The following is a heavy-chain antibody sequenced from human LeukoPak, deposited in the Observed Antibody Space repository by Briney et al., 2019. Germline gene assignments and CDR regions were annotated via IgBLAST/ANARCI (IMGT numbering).Heavy chain of an antibody. Sequence: SVKVSCKASGGTFTSYAISWARQAPGQGLEWMGEIIPIFGTANYAQKFQGRVTITADESTSTAYMELSSLRSEDTAVYYCARDIKLGYFDYWGQGTLVTVSS. J-gene: IGHJ4*02. CDR3: ARDIKLGYFDY. CDR2: IIPIFGTA. CDR1: GGTFTSYA. D-gene: IGHD7-27*01. V-gene: IGHV1-69*01.